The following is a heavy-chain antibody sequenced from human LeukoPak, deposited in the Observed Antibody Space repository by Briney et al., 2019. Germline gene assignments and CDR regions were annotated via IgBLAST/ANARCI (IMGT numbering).Heavy chain of an antibody. CDR2: IFQSVST. CDR1: GYSISGGYY. CDR3: ARNNSNGFDF. J-gene: IGHJ4*02. D-gene: IGHD6-19*01. Sequence: PSETLSLTCTVSGYSISGGYYWGWIRQPPGKGLEWIGTIFQSVSTYYNPSLKSRVTTSVDTPKNQFSLKLSSVTAADTAVYYCARNNSNGFDFWSQGTLVTVSS. V-gene: IGHV4-38-2*02.